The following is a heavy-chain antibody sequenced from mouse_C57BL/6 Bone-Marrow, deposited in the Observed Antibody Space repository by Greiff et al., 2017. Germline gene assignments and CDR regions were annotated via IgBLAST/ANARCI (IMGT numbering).Heavy chain of an antibody. CDR2: IYPSDSET. CDR1: GYTFTSYW. CDR3: ASGGSNYGGY. V-gene: IGHV1-61*01. D-gene: IGHD2-5*01. Sequence: QVQLQQPGAELVRPGSSVKLSCKASGYTFTSYWMDWVKQRPGQGLEWIGNIYPSDSETHYNQKFKDKATLTVDKSSSTAYMPLSSLTSEDSAVYYCASGGSNYGGYWGQGTTLTVSS. J-gene: IGHJ2*01.